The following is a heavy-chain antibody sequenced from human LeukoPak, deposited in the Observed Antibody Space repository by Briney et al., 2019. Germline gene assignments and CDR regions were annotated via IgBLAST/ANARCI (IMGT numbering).Heavy chain of an antibody. D-gene: IGHD3-9*01. CDR2: INPNSGGT. CDR1: GYTFTGYY. Sequence: GASVKVSCKASGYTFTGYYMHWVRQAPGQGLEWMGWINPNSGGTNYAQKFQGRVTMTRDTSISTAYMELSRLRSDDTAVYYCARGSSLALLRYFDWLSHYYYCGMDVWGQGTTVTVSS. V-gene: IGHV1-2*02. CDR3: ARGSSLALLRYFDWLSHYYYCGMDV. J-gene: IGHJ6*02.